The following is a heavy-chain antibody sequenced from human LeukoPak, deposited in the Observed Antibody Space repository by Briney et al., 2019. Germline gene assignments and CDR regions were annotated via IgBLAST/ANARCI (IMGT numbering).Heavy chain of an antibody. J-gene: IGHJ6*03. D-gene: IGHD3-22*01. CDR2: IIPIFGTA. Sequence: ASVKVSCKASGYTFTSYYMHWVRQAPGQGLEWMGGIIPIFGTANYAQKFQGRVTITADESTSTAYMELSSLRSEDTAVYYCASITTGRDYYYMDVWGKGTTVTVSS. CDR3: ASITTGRDYYYMDV. V-gene: IGHV1-69*13. CDR1: GYTFTSYY.